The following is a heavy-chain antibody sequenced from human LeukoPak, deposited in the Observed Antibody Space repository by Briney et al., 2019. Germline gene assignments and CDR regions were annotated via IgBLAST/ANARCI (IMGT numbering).Heavy chain of an antibody. Sequence: GGSLRLSCSASGFPFSSYAMHWVRQAPGKGLEDVSAISDSGGSTYYADSVNVIFTISRDNSKNTLYLQMSSLRADDTAVYFCVRGYSFGPYGMDVWGQGTTVTVSS. V-gene: IGHV3-64D*09. CDR3: VRGYSFGPYGMDV. D-gene: IGHD2-15*01. J-gene: IGHJ6*02. CDR2: ISDSGGST. CDR1: GFPFSSYA.